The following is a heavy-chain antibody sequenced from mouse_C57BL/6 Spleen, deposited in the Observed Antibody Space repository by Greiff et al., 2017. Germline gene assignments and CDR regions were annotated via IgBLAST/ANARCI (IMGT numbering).Heavy chain of an antibody. CDR1: GYTFTSYW. D-gene: IGHD2-5*01. Sequence: QVQLQQPGAELVKPGASVKLSCKASGYTFTSYWMHWVKQRPGRGLEGIGRIDPNSGGTTYNEKFKSKATLTVNKPSSTAYKQRSSLTSEDSAVYYCARASYYSNYVYARDDWGKGTSVTVSS. CDR2: IDPNSGGT. CDR3: ARASYYSNYVYARDD. V-gene: IGHV1-72*01. J-gene: IGHJ4*01.